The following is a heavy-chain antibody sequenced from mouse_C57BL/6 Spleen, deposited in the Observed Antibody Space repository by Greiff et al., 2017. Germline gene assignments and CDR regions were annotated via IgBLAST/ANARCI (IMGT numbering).Heavy chain of an antibody. CDR2: INHDGGST. D-gene: IGHD1-1*02. Sequence: DVKLVESEGGLVQPGSSMKLSCTASGFTFSNYYMPWVRQVPEKGLEWVANINHDGGSTYYLDSLKSRFIISRDNAKNILYLQMSSLKSEDTATYYCARVLVGAMDYWGQGTSVTVSS. CDR3: ARVLVGAMDY. CDR1: GFTFSNYY. J-gene: IGHJ4*01. V-gene: IGHV5-16*01.